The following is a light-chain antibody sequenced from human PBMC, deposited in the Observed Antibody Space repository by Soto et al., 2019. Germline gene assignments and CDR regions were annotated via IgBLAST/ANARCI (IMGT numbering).Light chain of an antibody. CDR2: GAS. V-gene: IGKV3-15*01. Sequence: EIVMTQSPATLSVSPGERATLYCRASQSVSSNLAWYQQKPGQAPRLLIYGASTRATGIPARFSGSGSGTEFTLTISSLQSEDFAVYYCQQYNNWAPVFCGGAKGQIK. CDR3: QQYNNWAPV. CDR1: QSVSSN. J-gene: IGKJ4*01.